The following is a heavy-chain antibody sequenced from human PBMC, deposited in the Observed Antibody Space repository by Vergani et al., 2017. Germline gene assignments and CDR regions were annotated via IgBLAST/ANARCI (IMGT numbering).Heavy chain of an antibody. CDR3: AGGIGYQLLYSYYYCMDV. CDR2: INHSGRT. J-gene: IGHJ6*03. V-gene: IGHV4-34*01. D-gene: IGHD2-2*01. Sequence: QVQLQRGGAGLLKPSETLSLTWAVYGGSFSGYYWSWIREPPGKGLEWIGEINHSGRTNYNPSLKSRVTISVDTSKNQFSLKLSSVTAADTAVYYCAGGIGYQLLYSYYYCMDVWGKGTTVTVSS. CDR1: GGSFSGYY.